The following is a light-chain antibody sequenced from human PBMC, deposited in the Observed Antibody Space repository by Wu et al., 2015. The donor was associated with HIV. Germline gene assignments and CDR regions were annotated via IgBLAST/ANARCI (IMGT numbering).Light chain of an antibody. CDR2: GAS. CDR1: QSVSSSY. Sequence: EIVLTQSPGTLSLSPGERATLSCRASQSVSSSYLAWYQQKPGQAPRLLIYGASSRATGIPDRFSGSGSGTDFTLTISRLEPEDFAVYYCQQYGSSPRFGQGTKAGDQT. CDR3: QQYGSSPR. V-gene: IGKV3-20*01. J-gene: IGKJ2*03.